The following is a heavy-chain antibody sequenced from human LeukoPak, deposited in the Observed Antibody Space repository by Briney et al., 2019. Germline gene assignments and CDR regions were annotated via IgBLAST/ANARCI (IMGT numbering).Heavy chain of an antibody. V-gene: IGHV5-51*01. J-gene: IGHJ4*02. CDR1: GVKFDIYR. D-gene: IGHD3-9*01. CDR3: ARRIATISNTLFDY. Sequence: AESPKISCKNYGVKFDIYRIGCVRQMPEEGLERMDVISPGDSDTSNSPSFQGHVTISADKSISTAYLQWSSLKASDTAMYYCARRIATISNTLFDYWGQGTLVTVSS. CDR2: ISPGDSDT.